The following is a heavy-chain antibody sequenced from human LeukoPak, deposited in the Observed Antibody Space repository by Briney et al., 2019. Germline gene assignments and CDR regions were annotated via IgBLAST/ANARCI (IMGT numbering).Heavy chain of an antibody. J-gene: IGHJ6*02. CDR1: GFTFSSYS. D-gene: IGHD6-13*01. CDR2: ISGSSSTI. CDR3: AGGYSSSWYYYYYYGMDV. Sequence: RTGGSLRLSCAASGFTFSSYSMNWVRQAPGKGLEWVSYISGSSSTIYYADSVKGRFTISRDNAKNSLYLQMNSLRAEDTAVYYCAGGYSSSWYYYYYYGMDVWGQGTTVTVSS. V-gene: IGHV3-48*01.